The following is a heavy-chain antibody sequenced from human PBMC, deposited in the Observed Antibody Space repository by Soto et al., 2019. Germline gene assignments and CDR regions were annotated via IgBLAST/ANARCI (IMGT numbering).Heavy chain of an antibody. CDR1: GFTVSSNY. CDR3: ARNYDSTAGGAFDI. D-gene: IGHD3-22*01. Sequence: EVQLVESGGGLIQPGGSLRLSCAASGFTVSSNYMSWVRPAPGTGLEGVSVIYSGGSTYYADSVKGRFTISRDNSKNTLYLQMNSLRAEDTAVYYCARNYDSTAGGAFDIWGQGTMVTVSS. V-gene: IGHV3-53*01. CDR2: IYSGGST. J-gene: IGHJ3*02.